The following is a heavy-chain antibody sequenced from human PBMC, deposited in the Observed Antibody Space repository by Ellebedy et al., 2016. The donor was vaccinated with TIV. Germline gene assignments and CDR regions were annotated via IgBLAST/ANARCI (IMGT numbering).Heavy chain of an antibody. V-gene: IGHV1-2*02. D-gene: IGHD5-18*01. J-gene: IGHJ4*02. CDR1: GYTFTGYY. CDR2: INPNSGGT. CDR3: ARDDGGYSYGTVDY. Sequence: AASVKVSCKASGYTFTGYYIHWVRQAPGQGLEWMGWINPNSGGTNYAQSFQGRVTMTRDTSISTAYMEMSRLTSEDTAVYYCARDDGGYSYGTVDYWGQGTLVTVSS.